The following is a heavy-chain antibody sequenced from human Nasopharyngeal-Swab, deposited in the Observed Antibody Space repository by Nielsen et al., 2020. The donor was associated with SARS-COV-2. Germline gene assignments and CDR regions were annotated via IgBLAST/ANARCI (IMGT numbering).Heavy chain of an antibody. D-gene: IGHD6-19*01. Sequence: WIRQPSGKGLEWIGYIYDSGSTSYNPSLKSRVTISVDTSKNQFSLKLSSVTAADTAVYYCARDQRGSGWYSWSQGLDYWGQGTLVTVSS. CDR3: ARDQRGSGWYSWSQGLDY. J-gene: IGHJ4*02. V-gene: IGHV4-59*01. CDR2: IYDSGST.